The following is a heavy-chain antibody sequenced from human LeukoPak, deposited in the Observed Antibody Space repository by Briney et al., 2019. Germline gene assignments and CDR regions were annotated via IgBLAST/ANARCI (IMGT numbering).Heavy chain of an antibody. CDR2: FDPEDGET. J-gene: IGHJ4*02. D-gene: IGHD3-3*01. CDR3: ATYYDFWSGYLSESY. CDR1: GYTLTELS. V-gene: IGHV1-24*01. Sequence: GASVKVSCKVSGYTLTELSMHWVRQAPGKGLEWMGGFDPEDGETIYAQKFQGRVTMTEDTSTDTAYMELSSLRSEDTAVYDCATYYDFWSGYLSESYWGQGTLVTVSP.